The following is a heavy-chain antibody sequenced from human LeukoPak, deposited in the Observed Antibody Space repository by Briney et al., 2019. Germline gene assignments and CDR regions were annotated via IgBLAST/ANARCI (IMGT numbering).Heavy chain of an antibody. D-gene: IGHD3-22*01. V-gene: IGHV3-23*01. Sequence: GGSLRLSCTASGFTFSSYGMSWGRQTPGKGLEWVSAISGSGGSTYYANSVKGRFTISRDNSKNTVDLQMNSLRAEDAAVYYCAKNIYDRSGYYYTPPYYFDYWGQGTLVTVSS. J-gene: IGHJ4*02. CDR1: GFTFSSYG. CDR2: ISGSGGST. CDR3: AKNIYDRSGYYYTPPYYFDY.